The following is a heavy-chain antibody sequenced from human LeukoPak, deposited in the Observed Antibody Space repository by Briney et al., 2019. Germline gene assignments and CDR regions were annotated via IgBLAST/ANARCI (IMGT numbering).Heavy chain of an antibody. CDR3: ARDSWLELRGGDY. CDR1: GFTFSNYA. V-gene: IGHV3-21*01. D-gene: IGHD1-7*01. Sequence: PGGSLRLSCAASGFTFSNYAMNWVRQAPGKGLEWVSSISSTTSYIYYADSVKGRFTMSRDNAKNSLYLQMNSLRAEDTGVYYCARDSWLELRGGDYWGQGTLVTVSS. J-gene: IGHJ4*02. CDR2: ISSTTSYI.